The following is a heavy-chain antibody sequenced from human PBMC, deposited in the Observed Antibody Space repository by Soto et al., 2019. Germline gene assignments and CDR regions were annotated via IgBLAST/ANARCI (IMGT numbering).Heavy chain of an antibody. J-gene: IGHJ4*02. D-gene: IGHD5-12*01. CDR3: ARSRDGYNLNPIDQ. CDR2: FFYTGST. CDR1: TGSTNSFY. V-gene: IGHV4-59*01. Sequence: QVQLQVSGPGLVKPSATLSLSCTVSTGSTNSFYWSWIRQPPGKGLQWLGYFFYTGSTNHNPPLKSLVTISLDMSSNQFSLRLSSVTAADTAMYYCARSRDGYNLNPIDQWGQGLLVTVSS.